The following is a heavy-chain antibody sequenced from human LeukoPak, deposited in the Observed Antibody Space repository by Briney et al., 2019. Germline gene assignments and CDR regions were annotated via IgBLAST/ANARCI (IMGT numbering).Heavy chain of an antibody. Sequence: PGGSLRLSCAASGFTLSDQYMDWVRQAPGKGLEWVGRTRNKANSYTTEYAASVRGRFSISRDDSKNSLYLQMNSLKTEDTAVYYCVRRTYAAFDIWGQGTMVTV. CDR3: VRRTYAAFDI. J-gene: IGHJ3*02. V-gene: IGHV3-72*01. CDR2: TRNKANSYTT. CDR1: GFTLSDQY. D-gene: IGHD2-8*01.